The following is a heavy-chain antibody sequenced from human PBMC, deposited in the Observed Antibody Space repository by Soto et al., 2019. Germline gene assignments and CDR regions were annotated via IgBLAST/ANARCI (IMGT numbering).Heavy chain of an antibody. CDR2: IDGSGGIT. Sequence: QLLQSGGGLVQPGWSLTLSCAASGFTFGTTDMSWVRHAPGEGLEWVSTIDGSGGITYYADSVKGRFTISRDNSRNTVYLQMNSLRDDDTALYYCVKNSGWFNTWGQGALVTVSS. CDR1: GFTFGTTD. D-gene: IGHD3-10*01. CDR3: VKNSGWFNT. V-gene: IGHV3-23*01. J-gene: IGHJ5*02.